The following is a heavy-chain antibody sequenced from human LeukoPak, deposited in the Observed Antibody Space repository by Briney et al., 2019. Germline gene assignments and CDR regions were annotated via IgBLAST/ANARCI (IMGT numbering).Heavy chain of an antibody. D-gene: IGHD2-8*01. J-gene: IGHJ4*02. V-gene: IGHV4-34*01. Sequence: PGGSLRLSCAASGLTFSDYYMSWIRQPPGKGLEWIGEINHSGSTNYNPSLKSRVTISVDTSKNQFSLNLSSVTAADTAVYYCARNIVLMVYAQNYFDYWGQGTLVTVSS. CDR1: GLTFSDYY. CDR2: INHSGST. CDR3: ARNIVLMVYAQNYFDY.